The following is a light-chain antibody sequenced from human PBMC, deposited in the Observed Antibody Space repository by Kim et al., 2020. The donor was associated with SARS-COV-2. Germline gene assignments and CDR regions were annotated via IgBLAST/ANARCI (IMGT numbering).Light chain of an antibody. CDR3: QAWDSSTAHV. CDR2: QDS. V-gene: IGLV3-1*01. J-gene: IGLJ2*01. CDR1: EVGDKY. Sequence: VSPGQTANITCSGHEVGDKYAAWYQQRPGQSPVLVIYQDSERPSGISERFSGSNSGNTATLSISGTQAMDEAEYYCQAWDSSTAHVFGGGTQLTVL.